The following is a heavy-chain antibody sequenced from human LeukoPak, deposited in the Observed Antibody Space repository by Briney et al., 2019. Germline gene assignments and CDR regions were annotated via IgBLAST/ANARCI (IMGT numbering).Heavy chain of an antibody. J-gene: IGHJ4*02. CDR3: ARDMTSSSWYGVDY. CDR2: ISAYNGNT. V-gene: IGHV1-18*01. D-gene: IGHD6-13*01. CDR1: GYTFTSYG. Sequence: AASVKVSCKASGYTFTSYGISGVRQAPGQGLEWMGWISAYNGNTNYAQKLQGRVTMTTDTSTSTAYMELRSLRSDDTAVYYCARDMTSSSWYGVDYWGQGTLVTVSS.